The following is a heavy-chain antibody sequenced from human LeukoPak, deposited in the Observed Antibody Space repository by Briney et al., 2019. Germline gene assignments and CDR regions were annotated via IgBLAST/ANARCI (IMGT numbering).Heavy chain of an antibody. Sequence: SETLSLTCNVFGVSISNYFWSWLRQPAGKGLEWIGRFYASGTTYYNPSLRSRVTLSMDTSKNHFSLKLTSVTSADTAVYYCARDWDGGYDFNAFDIWGQGTMVTVSS. CDR3: ARDWDGGYDFNAFDI. D-gene: IGHD5-12*01. CDR2: FYASGTT. J-gene: IGHJ3*02. CDR1: GVSISNYF. V-gene: IGHV4-4*07.